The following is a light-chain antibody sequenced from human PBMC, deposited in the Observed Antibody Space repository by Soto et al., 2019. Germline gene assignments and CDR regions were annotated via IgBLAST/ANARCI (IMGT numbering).Light chain of an antibody. V-gene: IGKV3-15*01. CDR3: QQYNNWPPGT. CDR2: DAS. J-gene: IGKJ2*01. Sequence: EIVMTQSPATLSVSPGERATISCRASQSVSNSLAWYQQKSGQPPRLLISDASTRATGIPARFISSGSGTEFTLAISSLQSEDFAVNYWQQYNNWPPGTFGQGTKLEIK. CDR1: QSVSNS.